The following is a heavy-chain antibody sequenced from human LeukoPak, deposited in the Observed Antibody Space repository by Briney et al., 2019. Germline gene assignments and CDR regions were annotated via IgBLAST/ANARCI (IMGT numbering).Heavy chain of an antibody. D-gene: IGHD4-11*01. CDR3: ARDRSTVTTHYYGMDV. CDR2: ISAYNGNT. J-gene: IGHJ6*02. V-gene: IGHV1-18*01. Sequence: ASVKVSCKASGYTFTSYGISWVRQAPGQGLEWMGWISAYNGNTNYAQKLQGRVTMTTDTSTSTAYMELRSLRSDDTAVYYCARDRSTVTTHYYGMDVWGQGTTVTVSS. CDR1: GYTFTSYG.